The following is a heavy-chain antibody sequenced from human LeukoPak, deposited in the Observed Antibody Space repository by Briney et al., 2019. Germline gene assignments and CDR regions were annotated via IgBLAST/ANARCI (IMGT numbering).Heavy chain of an antibody. CDR2: ISSSGSTI. CDR3: ARDSGTTGEVKFDP. CDR1: GFTFSSYG. Sequence: TGGSLRLSCAASGFTFSSYGMNWVRQAPGKGLEWVSYISSSGSTIYYADSVKGRFTISRDNAKNSLYLQMNSLRAEDTAVYYCARDSGTTGEVKFDPWGQGTLVTVSS. J-gene: IGHJ5*02. V-gene: IGHV3-48*03. D-gene: IGHD3-10*01.